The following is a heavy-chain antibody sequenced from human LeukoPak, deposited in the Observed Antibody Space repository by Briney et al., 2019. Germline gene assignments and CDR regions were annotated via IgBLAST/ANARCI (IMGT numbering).Heavy chain of an antibody. Sequence: SETLSLTCTVSGGSISSYYWSWIRQPPGKGLEWIGYMYYSGSTNYNPSLKSRVTISVDTSKNQFSLRLSSVTAADTAVYYCARHESGSGYSYFDYWGQGTLVTVSS. CDR1: GGSISSYY. J-gene: IGHJ4*02. CDR3: ARHESGSGYSYFDY. V-gene: IGHV4-59*08. CDR2: MYYSGST. D-gene: IGHD3-22*01.